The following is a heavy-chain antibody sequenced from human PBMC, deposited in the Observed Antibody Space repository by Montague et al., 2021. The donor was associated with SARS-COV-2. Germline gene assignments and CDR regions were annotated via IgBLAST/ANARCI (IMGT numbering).Heavy chain of an antibody. CDR2: IYYSGST. J-gene: IGHJ4*02. V-gene: IGHV4-59*01. D-gene: IGHD6-6*01. Sequence: ETLSLTCTVSGGSISSYYWSWIRQPPGKGLEWIGYIYYSGSTNYNPSLKSRVTISVDTSKNQFSLKLSSVIAADTAVYYCARGREYSSSAGFDYWGQGTLVTVSS. CDR1: GGSISSYY. CDR3: ARGREYSSSAGFDY.